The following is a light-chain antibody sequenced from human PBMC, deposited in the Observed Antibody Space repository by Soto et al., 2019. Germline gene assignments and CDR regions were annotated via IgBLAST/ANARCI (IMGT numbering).Light chain of an antibody. CDR2: HVT. Sequence: QAVLTQRASVSGSPGQSITISCTGTSSDIGHYDYVSWYQQHPGKAPKLMIYHVTYRPSGVSNRYSGSKSGNSASLTISGLQADDEADYYCCSLTTSNTYVFGSGTKVTVL. J-gene: IGLJ1*01. V-gene: IGLV2-14*03. CDR3: CSLTTSNTYV. CDR1: SSDIGHYDY.